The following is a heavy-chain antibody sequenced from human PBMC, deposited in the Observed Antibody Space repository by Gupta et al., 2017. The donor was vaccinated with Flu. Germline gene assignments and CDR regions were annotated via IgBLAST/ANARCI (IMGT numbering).Heavy chain of an antibody. CDR3: ERSPSPPTLYDSSGYYMGAFDI. CDR2: IYYSGST. V-gene: IGHV4-31*03. CDR1: GGSISSGGYY. J-gene: IGHJ3*02. D-gene: IGHD3-22*01. Sequence: QVQLQESGPGPVKPSQTLSLTCTVSGGSISSGGYYWSWIRQHPGKGLEWIGYIYYSGSTYYNPSLKSRVTRAGDTSKNQFSLKLSSVTAADTAVYYCERSPSPPTLYDSSGYYMGAFDIWGQGTMVTVSS.